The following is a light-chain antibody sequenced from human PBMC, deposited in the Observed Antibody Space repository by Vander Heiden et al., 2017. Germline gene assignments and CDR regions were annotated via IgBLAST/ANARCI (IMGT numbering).Light chain of an antibody. Sequence: DIPMTQSPSSLSASVGDRVTITCQASQDISNYLNWYQQKPGKAPKLLIYDASNLETGVPSRFSGSGSGTDFTFTINSLQPEDIATYYCQQYDNLPLTFGGGTKVEIK. CDR1: QDISNY. J-gene: IGKJ4*01. CDR2: DAS. CDR3: QQYDNLPLT. V-gene: IGKV1-33*01.